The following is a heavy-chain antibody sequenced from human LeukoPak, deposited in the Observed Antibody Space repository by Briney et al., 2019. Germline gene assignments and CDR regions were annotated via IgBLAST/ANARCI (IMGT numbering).Heavy chain of an antibody. CDR2: ISYDGSNK. D-gene: IGHD3-22*01. CDR1: GFTFRRHW. Sequence: GGSLRLSCAAFGFTFRRHWMSWVRQAPGKGLEWVAVISYDGSNKYYADSVKGRFTISRDNSKNTLYLQMNSLRAEDTAVYYCAKGSMIVVGGNWFDPWGQGTLVTVSS. V-gene: IGHV3-30*18. J-gene: IGHJ5*02. CDR3: AKGSMIVVGGNWFDP.